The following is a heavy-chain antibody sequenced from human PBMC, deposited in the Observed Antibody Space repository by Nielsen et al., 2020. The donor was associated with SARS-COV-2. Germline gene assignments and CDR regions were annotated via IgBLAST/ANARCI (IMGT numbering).Heavy chain of an antibody. J-gene: IGHJ5*02. D-gene: IGHD4-17*01. CDR2: IYYSGST. CDR3: ARQILQDGDYLWFDP. Sequence: SETLSLTCTVSGGSTSSSSYYWGWIRQPPGKGLEWIGSIYYSGSTYYNPSLKSRVTISVDTSKNQFSLKLSSVTAADTAVYYCARQILQDGDYLWFDPWGQGTLVTVSS. CDR1: GGSTSSSSYY. V-gene: IGHV4-39*01.